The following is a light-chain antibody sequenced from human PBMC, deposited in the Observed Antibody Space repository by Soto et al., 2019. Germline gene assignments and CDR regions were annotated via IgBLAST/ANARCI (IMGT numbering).Light chain of an antibody. V-gene: IGLV2-23*01. CDR3: CAYVGSKIVV. J-gene: IGLJ2*01. CDR1: NSDIGTYNL. CDR2: EGT. Sequence: QSALTQPASVSGSPGQSITISCTGTNSDIGTYNLVSWYQQHPGKVPKLMIYEGTKRPSGITNRFSGSTSGNTATLTISGLQTEDEADYYCCAYVGSKIVVFGGGTKVTVL.